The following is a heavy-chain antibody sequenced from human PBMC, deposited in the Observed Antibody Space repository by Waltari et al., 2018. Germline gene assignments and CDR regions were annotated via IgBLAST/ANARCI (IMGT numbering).Heavy chain of an antibody. D-gene: IGHD6-19*01. V-gene: IGHV1-2*06. J-gene: IGHJ3*02. CDR3: ARDASTAVPEGDAFDI. CDR1: GYTFSAYF. CDR2: SDPNSGGT. Sequence: QVQLVQSGAEVKKPGASVKVSCKASGYTFSAYFMHWVRQAPGQGLEWMGRSDPNSGGTNYAQKFQGRVTMTRDTSISTIYMELRRLTLDDTALYYCARDASTAVPEGDAFDIWGQGTMVAVSA.